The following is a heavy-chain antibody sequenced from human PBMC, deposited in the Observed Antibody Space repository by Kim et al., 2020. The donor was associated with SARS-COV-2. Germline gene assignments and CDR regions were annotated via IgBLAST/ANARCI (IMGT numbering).Heavy chain of an antibody. CDR1: GFTFSSYS. J-gene: IGHJ4*02. CDR2: ISSSSSYI. CDR3: ARDQGYGSGSYYDDY. D-gene: IGHD3-10*01. Sequence: GGSLRLSCAASGFTFSSYSMNWVRQAPGKGLEWVSSISSSSSYIYYADSVKGRFTISRDNAKNSLYLQMNSLRAEDTAVYYCARDQGYGSGSYYDDYWGQGTLVTVSS. V-gene: IGHV3-21*01.